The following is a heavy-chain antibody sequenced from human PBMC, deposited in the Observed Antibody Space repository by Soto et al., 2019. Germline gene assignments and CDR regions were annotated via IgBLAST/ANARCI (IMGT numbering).Heavy chain of an antibody. CDR1: GGSISSGGYY. Sequence: QVQLQESGPGLVKPSQTLSLTCTVSGGSISSGGYYWSWIRQHPGKGLEWIGYIYYSGSTYYNPSLKSRVXXXVXXXKXXXSLXXXXXTAXXXXXXXXXXXXXXXXXXXAAXFXYWGQGTLVTVSS. CDR2: IYYSGST. CDR3: XXXXXXXXXXXXAAXFXY. V-gene: IGHV4-31*03. D-gene: IGHD2-15*01. J-gene: IGHJ4*02.